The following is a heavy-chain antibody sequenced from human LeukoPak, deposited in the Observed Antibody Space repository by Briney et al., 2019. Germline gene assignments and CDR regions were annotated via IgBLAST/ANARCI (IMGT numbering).Heavy chain of an antibody. CDR3: ARSRASPYDILTGYRPFDY. D-gene: IGHD3-9*01. J-gene: IGHJ4*02. V-gene: IGHV1-69*13. CDR1: GGTFSSYA. CDR2: IIPIFGTA. Sequence: ASVKVSCKASGGTFSSYAISWVRQAPGQGLEWMGGIIPIFGTANYAQKFQGRVTITADESTSTAYMELSSLRSEDTAVYYCARSRASPYDILTGYRPFDYWGQGTLVTVSS.